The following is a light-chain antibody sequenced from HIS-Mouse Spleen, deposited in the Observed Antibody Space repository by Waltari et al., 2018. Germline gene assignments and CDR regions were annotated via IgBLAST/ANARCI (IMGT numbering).Light chain of an antibody. J-gene: IGKJ2*01. V-gene: IGKV3-20*01. CDR2: GAS. CDR1: QSVSSSY. CDR3: QQYGSSPPYT. Sequence: EIVLTQSPGTLSLSPGERATLSCRARQSVSSSYLAWYQQKPGQAPRLLIYGASSRATGIPDRFSGSGSGTDFTLTISRLEPEDFAVYYCQQYGSSPPYTFGQWTKLEIK.